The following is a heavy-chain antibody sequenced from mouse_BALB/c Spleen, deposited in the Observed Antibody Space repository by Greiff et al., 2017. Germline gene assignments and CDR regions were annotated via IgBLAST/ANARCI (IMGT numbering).Heavy chain of an antibody. J-gene: IGHJ2*01. D-gene: IGHD2-3*01. CDR2: IDPETGGT. V-gene: IGHV1-15*01. CDR1: GYTFTDYE. CDR3: TRDDGYYVLDY. Sequence: QVQLKQSGAELVRPGASVTLSCKASGYTFTDYEMHWVKQTPVHGLEWIGAIDPETGGTAYNQKFKGKATLTADKSSSTAYMELRSLTSEDSAVYYCTRDDGYYVLDYWGQGTTLTVSS.